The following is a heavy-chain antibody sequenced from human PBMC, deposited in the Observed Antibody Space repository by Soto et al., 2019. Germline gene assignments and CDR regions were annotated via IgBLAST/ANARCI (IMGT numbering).Heavy chain of an antibody. J-gene: IGHJ6*02. CDR1: GYTFTSYG. CDR3: AREWASRFGEAYYYYYGMDV. CDR2: ISAYNGNT. D-gene: IGHD3-10*01. V-gene: IGHV1-18*01. Sequence: ASVKVSCKASGYTFTSYGISWVRQAPGQGLEWMGWISAYNGNTNYAQKLQGRVTMTTDTSTSTAYMELRSLRSDDTAVYYCAREWASRFGEAYYYYYGMDVWGQGTTVTVSS.